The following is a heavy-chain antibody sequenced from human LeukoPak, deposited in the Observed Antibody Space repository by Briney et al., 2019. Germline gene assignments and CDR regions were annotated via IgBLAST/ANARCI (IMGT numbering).Heavy chain of an antibody. CDR2: IYPGDSDT. Sequence: GESLKISCKGSGYRFPNYWITWVGQMPGKGLEWMGIIYPGDSDTRYSPSFQGQVTISADKSISTAYLQWSSLKALYTAMYCCGRHFEEDYYYYMDVWGKGNTVTVSS. CDR1: GYRFPNYW. V-gene: IGHV5-51*01. J-gene: IGHJ6*03. D-gene: IGHD3-9*01. CDR3: GRHFEEDYYYYMDV.